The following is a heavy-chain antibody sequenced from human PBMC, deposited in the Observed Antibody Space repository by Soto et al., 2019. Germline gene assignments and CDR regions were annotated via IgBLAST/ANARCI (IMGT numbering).Heavy chain of an antibody. CDR2: MNPNSGNT. Sequence: ASVKVSCKASGYTFTSYDINWVRQATGQGLEWMGWMNPNSGNTGYAQKFQGRVTISVDTSKNQFSLKLSSVTAADTAVYYCASGIAAANFDYWGQGTLVTVSS. J-gene: IGHJ4*02. CDR3: ASGIAAANFDY. V-gene: IGHV1-8*01. D-gene: IGHD6-13*01. CDR1: GYTFTSYD.